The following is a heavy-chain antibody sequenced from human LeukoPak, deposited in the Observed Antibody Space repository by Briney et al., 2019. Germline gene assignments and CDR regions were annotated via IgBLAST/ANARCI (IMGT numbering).Heavy chain of an antibody. J-gene: IGHJ3*02. Sequence: PGGSLRLSCAASGFTVSSVYMSWVRQAPGKGLEWVSVIYSGGSTYHVDSVKGRFTTSRDNSKNTLYLQMNSLSAEDTAVYYCARDSSSSYGLRAFDIWGQGTMVTVSS. CDR3: ARDSSSSYGLRAFDI. D-gene: IGHD3-10*01. CDR2: IYSGGST. CDR1: GFTVSSVY. V-gene: IGHV3-66*01.